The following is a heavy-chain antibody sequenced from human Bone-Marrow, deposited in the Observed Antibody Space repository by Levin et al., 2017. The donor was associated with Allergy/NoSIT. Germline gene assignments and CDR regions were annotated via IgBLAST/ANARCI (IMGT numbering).Heavy chain of an antibody. CDR3: ARGRGLVRGERTYNWFDP. J-gene: IGHJ5*02. CDR2: INHRGRS. Sequence: SETLSLTCAVYGGSFSEWYWSWIRQPPGKGLEWIGEINHRGRSNYNPSLKSRVTTSVDTSKNQFSLRLTSVTAADTAVYYCARGRGLVRGERTYNWFDPWGQGTLVTVSS. D-gene: IGHD3-10*01. V-gene: IGHV4-34*01. CDR1: GGSFSEWY.